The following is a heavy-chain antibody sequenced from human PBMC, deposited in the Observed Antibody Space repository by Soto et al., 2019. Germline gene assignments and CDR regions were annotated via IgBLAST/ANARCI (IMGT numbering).Heavy chain of an antibody. Sequence: GGSLRLSCAVSGFTFSSYWMSWVRQAPGKGLEWVANMNQDGSEKYYVDSVKGRFTISRDNAKNSLYLQMNSLRAEDTAVYYCAKDMGMATSYFDYWGQGTLVTVSS. CDR2: MNQDGSEK. V-gene: IGHV3-7*03. D-gene: IGHD5-12*01. CDR3: AKDMGMATSYFDY. J-gene: IGHJ4*02. CDR1: GFTFSSYW.